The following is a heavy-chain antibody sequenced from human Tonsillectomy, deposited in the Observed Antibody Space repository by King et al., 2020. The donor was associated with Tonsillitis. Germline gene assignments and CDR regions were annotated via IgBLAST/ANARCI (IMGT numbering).Heavy chain of an antibody. CDR2: ISGSGGST. CDR1: GFAFISYG. CDR3: AKGDDYGGNSGLDD. V-gene: IGHV3-23*04. D-gene: IGHD4-23*01. Sequence: VQLVQSGGGLVQPGGSLRLSCAASGFAFISYGIHWVRQAPGKGLEWVSAISGSGGSTYYADSVKGRFTISRDNSENTLYLQMNNLRVEDTAVYYCAKGDDYGGNSGLDDWGQGALVTVSS. J-gene: IGHJ4*02.